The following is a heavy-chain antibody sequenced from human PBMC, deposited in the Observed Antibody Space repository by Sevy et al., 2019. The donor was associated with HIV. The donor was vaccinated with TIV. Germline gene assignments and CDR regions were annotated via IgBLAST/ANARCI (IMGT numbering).Heavy chain of an antibody. Sequence: ASVKVSGKVSGYTLTELSMHWVRQAPGKGLEWMGGFDPEDGETIYAQKSQGRVTMTEDTSTDTAYMELSSLRSEDTAVYYCAVTRSGGGPFDYWGQGTLVTVSS. J-gene: IGHJ4*02. CDR3: AVTRSGGGPFDY. D-gene: IGHD1-26*01. V-gene: IGHV1-24*01. CDR1: GYTLTELS. CDR2: FDPEDGET.